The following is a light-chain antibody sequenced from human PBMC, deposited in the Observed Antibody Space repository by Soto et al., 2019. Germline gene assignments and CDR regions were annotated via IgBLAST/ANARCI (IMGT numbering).Light chain of an antibody. V-gene: IGLV2-14*01. CDR1: SSDVGNYNY. J-gene: IGLJ1*01. CDR2: DVS. Sequence: QSALTQPASVSGSPGQSITISCTGTSSDVGNYNYVSWYQQHPGKAPKLMICDVSNRPSGVSNRFSGSKSGNTASLTISGLQAEDEADYYCSSYTSSSTYVFGTGTKLTVL. CDR3: SSYTSSSTYV.